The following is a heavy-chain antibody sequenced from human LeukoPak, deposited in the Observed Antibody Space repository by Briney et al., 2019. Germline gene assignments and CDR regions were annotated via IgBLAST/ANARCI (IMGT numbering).Heavy chain of an antibody. V-gene: IGHV5-10-1*01. D-gene: IGHD1-1*01. J-gene: IGHJ5*02. CDR3: ARQPEGTWFDA. CDR1: GYSFTSNC. CDR2: IDPSDSYT. Sequence: GESLQISCKGSGYSFTSNCSSWVRQMPGKGLEWMGRIDPSDSYTNYSPSFQGHVTISADKSISTAYLQWSSLKASDTAMYYCARQPEGTWFDAWGQGTLVTVSS.